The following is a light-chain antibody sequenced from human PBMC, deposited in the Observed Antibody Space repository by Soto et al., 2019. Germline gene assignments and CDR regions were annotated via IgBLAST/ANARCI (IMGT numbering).Light chain of an antibody. CDR3: EKYDISIRT. CDR1: QSISSN. CDR2: GGS. J-gene: IGKJ1*01. V-gene: IGKV3-15*01. Sequence: IVMTQSPATLSVSPGERATLSCRASQSISSNLAWYQQKPGQAPRLLIYGGSTRATGIPARFSGSGSGTKFTLTISSLHFFFFAVYYSEKYDISIRTF.